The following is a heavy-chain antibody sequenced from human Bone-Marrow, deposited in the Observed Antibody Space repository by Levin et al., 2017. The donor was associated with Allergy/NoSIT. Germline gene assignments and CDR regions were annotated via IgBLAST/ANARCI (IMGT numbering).Heavy chain of an antibody. V-gene: IGHV3-53*01. CDR3: ARDPRYCSGGSCYYYAFDS. CDR1: GFTVSHNY. Sequence: GGSLRLSCAASGFTVSHNYMSWVRQAPGKGLEWVSVIYAGGNTYYADSVKGRFTISRDNSKNTLYLRMNSLRAEDTAVYYCARDPRYCSGGSCYYYAFDSWGQGTMVTVSS. CDR2: IYAGGNT. D-gene: IGHD2-15*01. J-gene: IGHJ3*02.